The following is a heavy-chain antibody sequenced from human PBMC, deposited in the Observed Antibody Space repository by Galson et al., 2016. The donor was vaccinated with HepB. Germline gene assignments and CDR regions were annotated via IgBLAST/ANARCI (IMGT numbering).Heavy chain of an antibody. CDR3: ARDGHLSYFDF. V-gene: IGHV3-30*03. CDR1: GLIFSNYG. J-gene: IGHJ4*02. CDR2: TSNDGSQI. Sequence: SLRLSCAASGLIFSNYGMHWVRQAPGKGLEWVAVTSNDGSQILYSESVRGRFPISRDNANTSVYLQMISLRVEDTAAYYCARDGHLSYFDFWGQGTLVAVSS.